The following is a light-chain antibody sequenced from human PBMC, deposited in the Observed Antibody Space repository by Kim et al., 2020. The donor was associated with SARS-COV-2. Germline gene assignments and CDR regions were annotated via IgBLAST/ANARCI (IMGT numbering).Light chain of an antibody. CDR3: TSFTSRNTRL. CDR1: SSDVGRYDV. CDR2: DIT. J-gene: IGLJ3*02. V-gene: IGLV2-14*03. Sequence: IIFCCTGTSSDVGRYDVVSWYQQPPGTAPHLIIYDITRRPSGVSRRSSGSNCGSTASLTISVLPAEEDADYCWTSFTSRNTRLFGAGTQLTVL.